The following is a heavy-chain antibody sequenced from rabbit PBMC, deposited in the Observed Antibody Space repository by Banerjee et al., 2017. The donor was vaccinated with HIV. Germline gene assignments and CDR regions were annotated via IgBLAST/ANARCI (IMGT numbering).Heavy chain of an antibody. V-gene: IGHV1S45*01. D-gene: IGHD4-1*01. CDR1: GFSFSSSYW. CDR2: IAAGSSGST. Sequence: QEQLEESGGDLVKPEGSLTLTCTASGFSFSSSYWICWVRQAPGKGLEWIACIAAGSSGSTYYASWAKGRFTISKTSSTTVTLQMTSLTAADTATYFCARDLAGVIGWNFGLWGQGTLVTVS. CDR3: ARDLAGVIGWNFGL. J-gene: IGHJ3*01.